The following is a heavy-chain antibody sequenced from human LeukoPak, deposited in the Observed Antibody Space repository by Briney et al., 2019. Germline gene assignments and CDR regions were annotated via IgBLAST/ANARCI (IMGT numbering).Heavy chain of an antibody. J-gene: IGHJ3*02. Sequence: ASVKVSCKASGYTFTSYYMHWVRQPPGQGVEWMGIINPSGGSTSYAQKFQGRVTIPRQTTTSTVYMELSSLISEDTAVYYCARVKESYSNDAFDIWGKGTMVTVSS. CDR1: GYTFTSYY. CDR3: ARVKESYSNDAFDI. CDR2: INPSGGST. V-gene: IGHV1-46*01. D-gene: IGHD1-26*01.